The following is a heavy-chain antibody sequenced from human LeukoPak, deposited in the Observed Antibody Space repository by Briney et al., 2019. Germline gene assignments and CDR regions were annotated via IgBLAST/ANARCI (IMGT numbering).Heavy chain of an antibody. CDR2: IKRKTDGGTT. D-gene: IGHD2-15*01. CDR3: TTDTRRVVVPK. J-gene: IGHJ4*02. Sequence: PGGSLRLSCAASGFSFNDAWMSWVRQAPGKGLEWVGRIKRKTDGGTTDYAAPVKGRFTTSRDDSKTSLYLQMNNLKTEDTAVYYCTTDTRRVVVPKWGQGTLVTVSS. CDR1: GFSFNDAW. V-gene: IGHV3-15*01.